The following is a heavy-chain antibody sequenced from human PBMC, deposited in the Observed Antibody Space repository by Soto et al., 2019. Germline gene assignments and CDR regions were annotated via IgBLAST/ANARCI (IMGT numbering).Heavy chain of an antibody. Sequence: GGSLRLSCAASGFTVSSNYMSWVRQAPGKGLEWVSVIYSGGSTYYADSVKGRFTISRDNSKNTLYLQMNSLRAEDTAVYYCARDLLARDGYNREWVYYYGMDVWGQGTTVTVSS. CDR1: GFTVSSNY. D-gene: IGHD3-3*02. CDR2: IYSGGST. J-gene: IGHJ6*02. CDR3: ARDLLARDGYNREWVYYYGMDV. V-gene: IGHV3-53*01.